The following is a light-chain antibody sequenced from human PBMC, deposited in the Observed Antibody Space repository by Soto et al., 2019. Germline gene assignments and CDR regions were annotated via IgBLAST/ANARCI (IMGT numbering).Light chain of an antibody. CDR1: SSDVGSSNL. CDR2: EVN. Sequence: QSALTQPASVSGSPGQSITFSCTGTSSDVGSSNLVSWYQQHPGKAPKLLIYEVNKRPSGVSNRFSGSKSGNTASLTISGLQVEDEADYYCFSYAGSSTHVFGTGTKVTVL. V-gene: IGLV2-23*02. CDR3: FSYAGSSTHV. J-gene: IGLJ1*01.